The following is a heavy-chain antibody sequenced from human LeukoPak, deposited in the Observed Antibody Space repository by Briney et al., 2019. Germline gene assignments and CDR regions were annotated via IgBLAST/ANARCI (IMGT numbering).Heavy chain of an antibody. CDR2: ITSSSSTI. Sequence: GGSLRLSCAASGFTFSSHSMNWVRQAPGKGLEWVSYITSSSSTIYYADSVKGRFTISRDNGKNPLYLQMNSLTDEDTAVYYCTRGRGARPYFDYWGQGTLVTVSS. V-gene: IGHV3-48*02. J-gene: IGHJ4*02. CDR1: GFTFSSHS. CDR3: TRGRGARPYFDY.